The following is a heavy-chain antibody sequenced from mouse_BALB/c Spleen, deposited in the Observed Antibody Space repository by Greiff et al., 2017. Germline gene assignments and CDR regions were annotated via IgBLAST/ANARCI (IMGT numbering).Heavy chain of an antibody. CDR2: ILPGSGST. CDR3: ERQRDGYYAWFAY. D-gene: IGHD2-3*01. CDR1: GYTFSSYW. Sequence: QVQLQQSGAELMKPGASVKISCKATGYTFSSYWIEWVKQRPGHGLEWIGEILPGSGSTNYNEKFKGKATFTADTSSNTAYMQLSSLTSEDSAVYYCERQRDGYYAWFAYWGQGTLVTVSA. V-gene: IGHV1-9*01. J-gene: IGHJ3*01.